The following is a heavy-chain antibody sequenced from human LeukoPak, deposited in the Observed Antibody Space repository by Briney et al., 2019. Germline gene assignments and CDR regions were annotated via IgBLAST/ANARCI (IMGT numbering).Heavy chain of an antibody. CDR3: ARGPCPYGTSCYTGWFDP. CDR2: MNPNSGNT. CDR1: GYTFTSYD. J-gene: IGHJ5*02. V-gene: IGHV1-8*01. Sequence: ASVKVSCKASGYTFTSYDINWVRQATGQGLEWMGWMNPNSGNTGYAQKFQGRVTMTRNTSISTAYMELSSLRSEDTAVYYCARGPCPYGTSCYTGWFDPWGQGTLVTVSS. D-gene: IGHD2-2*02.